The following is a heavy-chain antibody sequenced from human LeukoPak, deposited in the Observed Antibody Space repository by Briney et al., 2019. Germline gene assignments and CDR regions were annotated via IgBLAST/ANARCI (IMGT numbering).Heavy chain of an antibody. CDR2: ISYDGSNK. Sequence: GGSLRLSCAASGFTFSSYAMHWVRQAPGKGLEWVAVISYDGSNKYYADSVKGRFTISRDNSKNTLYLQMNSLRAEDTAVYYCAREAQLWLYCFDYWGQGTLVTVSS. CDR3: AREAQLWLYCFDY. V-gene: IGHV3-30-3*01. J-gene: IGHJ4*02. D-gene: IGHD5-18*01. CDR1: GFTFSSYA.